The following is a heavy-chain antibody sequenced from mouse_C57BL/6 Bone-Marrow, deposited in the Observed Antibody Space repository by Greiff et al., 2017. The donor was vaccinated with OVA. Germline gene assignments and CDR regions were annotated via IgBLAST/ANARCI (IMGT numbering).Heavy chain of an antibody. CDR2: IYPRSGNT. Sequence: VQLQQSGAELARPGASVKLSCKASGYTFTSYGISWVKQRTGQGLEWIGEIYPRSGNTYYNEKFNGKATLTADKSSSTAYMGLRSLTSEDSAVYFCAIYGNTDYWGQGTSVTVSS. CDR3: AIYGNTDY. J-gene: IGHJ4*01. D-gene: IGHD2-1*01. V-gene: IGHV1-81*01. CDR1: GYTFTSYG.